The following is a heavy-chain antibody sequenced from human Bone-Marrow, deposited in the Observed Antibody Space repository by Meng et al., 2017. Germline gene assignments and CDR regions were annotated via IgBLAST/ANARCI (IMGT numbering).Heavy chain of an antibody. CDR2: INPDTGDT. CDR1: GYTFTAYY. J-gene: IGHJ4*02. D-gene: IGHD2-21*01. CDR3: ARDENISLGKLFGDY. V-gene: IGHV1-2*06. Sequence: AEDSLKKPGASVKGSCKPSGYTFTAYYIHWVRQAPGQGLEWMGHINPDTGDTLYAQKFQGRVSMTGDTSISTAYVELSGLRSDDTAVYYCARDENISLGKLFGDYWGQGTLVTVSS.